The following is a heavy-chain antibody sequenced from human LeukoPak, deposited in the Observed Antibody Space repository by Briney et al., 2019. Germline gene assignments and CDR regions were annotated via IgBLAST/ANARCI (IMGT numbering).Heavy chain of an antibody. CDR2: INAGNGNT. D-gene: IGHD5-18*01. V-gene: IGHV1-3*01. CDR1: GYTFTSYA. J-gene: IGHJ4*02. CDR3: ARGYTAMVIAVAMNLDY. Sequence: GASVTVSCKASGYTFTSYAMHWLRQAPGQRLEWMGWINAGNGNTKYSQKFQGRVTITRDTSASTAYMELSSLRSEDTAVYYCARGYTAMVIAVAMNLDYWGQGTLVTVSS.